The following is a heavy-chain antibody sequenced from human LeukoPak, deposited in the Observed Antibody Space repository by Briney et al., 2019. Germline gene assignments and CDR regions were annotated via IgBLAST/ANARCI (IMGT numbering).Heavy chain of an antibody. V-gene: IGHV3-7*03. Sequence: GGSLRLSCAASGFTFSSCWMSWVRQAPGKGLEWVANIKQDGSEKYYVDSVKGRFTISRDNAKNSLYLQMSSLRAEDTAVYYCARYGSGSSYDYWGQGTLVTVSS. CDR3: ARYGSGSSYDY. D-gene: IGHD3-10*01. J-gene: IGHJ4*02. CDR1: GFTFSSCW. CDR2: IKQDGSEK.